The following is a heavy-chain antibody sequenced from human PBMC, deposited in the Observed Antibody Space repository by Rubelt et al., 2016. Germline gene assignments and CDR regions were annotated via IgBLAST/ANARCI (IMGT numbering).Heavy chain of an antibody. V-gene: IGHV4-59*01. D-gene: IGHD1-26*01. J-gene: IGHJ6*02. CDR1: DASISSYY. CDR3: ARAGGGFAAGPYCYGMDV. CDR2: ISYSGTT. Sequence: QEPLQESGPGLVKPSETLSLTCTVSDASISSYYWRWIRQPPGKGLEWIGYISYSGTTNYNPSLKSRVTISVDTSKNQFYLNVSSVTAGDTAVYHCARAGGGFAAGPYCYGMDVWGRGTTVIVSS.